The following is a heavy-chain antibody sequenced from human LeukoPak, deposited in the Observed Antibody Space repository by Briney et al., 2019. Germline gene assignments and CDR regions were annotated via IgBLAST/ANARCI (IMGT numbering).Heavy chain of an antibody. CDR3: AKSRGNARYYYDSSGYYGDAFDI. CDR1: GFTFSSYA. CDR2: ISYDGSNK. Sequence: GGSLRLSCAASGFTFSSYAMHWVRQAPGKGLEWVAIISYDGSNKYYADSVKGRFTISRDNSKNTLYLQMNSLRAEDTAVYYCAKSRGNARYYYDSSGYYGDAFDIWGQGTVVTVSS. D-gene: IGHD3-22*01. J-gene: IGHJ3*02. V-gene: IGHV3-30*04.